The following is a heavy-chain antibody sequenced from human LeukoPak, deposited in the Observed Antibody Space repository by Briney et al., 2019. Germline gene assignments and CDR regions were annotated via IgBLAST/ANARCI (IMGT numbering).Heavy chain of an antibody. D-gene: IGHD3-22*01. Sequence: GASVKVSCKASGGTFSSYAISWVRQAPGQGREWMGGIIPIVGRANYAQKFQGRVTITTDESTSTAYMEMSSLRYEDTAVYYCAREPAKPYYYASSGYYYGYWGQGTLVTVSS. CDR2: IIPIVGRA. J-gene: IGHJ4*02. V-gene: IGHV1-69*05. CDR3: AREPAKPYYYASSGYYYGY. CDR1: GGTFSSYA.